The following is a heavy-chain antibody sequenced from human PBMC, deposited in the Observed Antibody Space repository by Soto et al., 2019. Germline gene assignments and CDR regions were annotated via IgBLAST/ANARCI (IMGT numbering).Heavy chain of an antibody. CDR1: SGSIGTYF. J-gene: IGHJ3*02. CDR2: IYYSGTT. V-gene: IGHV4-59*01. Sequence: QVQLRESGPGLVKPSETLSLTCTVSSGSIGTYFWSWIRQPPGKGLEWIGYIYYSGTTNYNPSRKSRVTIFLDTSTNQFSLRLSSVTAADTAVYYCARGRGGTYDAFDIWGQGTLVTVSS. CDR3: ARGRGGTYDAFDI. D-gene: IGHD1-26*01.